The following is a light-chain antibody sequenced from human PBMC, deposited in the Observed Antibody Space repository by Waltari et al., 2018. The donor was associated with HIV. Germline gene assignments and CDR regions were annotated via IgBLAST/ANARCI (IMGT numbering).Light chain of an antibody. J-gene: IGLJ3*02. V-gene: IGLV2-11*01. Sequence: QSALTPPRSVSGSPGQSVTISVPGPSGDLGYYNFFSCSHHHPGTAPKLVIYDVSKRPSGVPDRFSGSKSANTASLTISGLRAEDEADYYCCAYAGGWVFGGGTEVTVL. CDR3: CAYAGGWV. CDR2: DVS. CDR1: SGDLGYYNF.